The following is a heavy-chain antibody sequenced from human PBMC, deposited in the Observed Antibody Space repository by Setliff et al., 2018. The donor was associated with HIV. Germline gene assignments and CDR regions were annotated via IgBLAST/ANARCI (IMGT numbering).Heavy chain of an antibody. CDR1: GGSIRDYY. V-gene: IGHV4-4*07. CDR3: ASEAWTSYRSSSGYYYYYMDV. CDR2: IYSDGST. J-gene: IGHJ6*03. Sequence: SETLSLTCRVSGGSIRDYYWNWIRQPAGKGLEWIGRIYSDGSTNYNPSLKSRVTMSVDTSKNQFSLKLSSVTAADTAVYYCASEAWTSYRSSSGYYYYYMDVWGKGTTVTVFS. D-gene: IGHD6-6*01.